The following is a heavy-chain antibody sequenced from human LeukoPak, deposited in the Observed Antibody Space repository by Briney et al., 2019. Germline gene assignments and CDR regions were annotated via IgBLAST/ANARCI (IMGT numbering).Heavy chain of an antibody. D-gene: IGHD1-26*01. CDR3: AKDKSGGWELLRDHDAFDI. CDR2: ISSSGSTI. CDR1: GFTFSSYE. J-gene: IGHJ3*02. Sequence: SGGSLRLSCAASGFTFSSYEMNWVRQAPGKGLEWVSYISSSGSTIYYADSVKGRFTISRDNSKNTLYLQMNSLRAEDTALYHCAKDKSGGWELLRDHDAFDIWGQGTMVTVSS. V-gene: IGHV3-48*03.